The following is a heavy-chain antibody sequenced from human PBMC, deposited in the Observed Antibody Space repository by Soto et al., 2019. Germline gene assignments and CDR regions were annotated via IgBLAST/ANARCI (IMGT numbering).Heavy chain of an antibody. V-gene: IGHV3-30-3*01. CDR1: GFTFSSYA. J-gene: IGHJ6*02. D-gene: IGHD5-12*01. CDR2: ISYDGSNK. Sequence: QVQLVESGGGVVQPGRSLRLSCAASGFTFSSYAMHWVRQAPGKGLEWVAVISYDGSNKYYADSVKGRFTISRDNSKNXXYXQXXSLRAEDTAVYYCARVDDQTHDSGYDYYYYYGMDVWGQGTTVTVSS. CDR3: ARVDDQTHDSGYDYYYYYGMDV.